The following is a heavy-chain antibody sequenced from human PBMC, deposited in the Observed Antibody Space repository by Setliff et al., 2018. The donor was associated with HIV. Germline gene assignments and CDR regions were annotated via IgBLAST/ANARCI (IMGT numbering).Heavy chain of an antibody. CDR2: IGSGSTPI. V-gene: IGHV3-48*01. D-gene: IGHD6-13*01. Sequence: GGSLRLSCAASEFSFSSYAMTWVRQVPGKGLQWLSYIGSGSTPIFYADSVKGRFTVSRDNAKNELSLHMNSLRAEDTAVYYCAKAPLTIVATGGEDCWGQGTLVTVSS. CDR1: EFSFSSYA. CDR3: AKAPLTIVATGGEDC. J-gene: IGHJ4*02.